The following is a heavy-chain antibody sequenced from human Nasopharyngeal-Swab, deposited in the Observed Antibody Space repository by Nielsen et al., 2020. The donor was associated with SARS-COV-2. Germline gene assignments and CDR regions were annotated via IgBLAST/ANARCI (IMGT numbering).Heavy chain of an antibody. Sequence: ASVKVSCKVSGYTLTVLPIHWVRQAPGKGLEWMGTVTPEDGEPIYAQNFQGRVTMTEDTSTYTAYLELSNLRSEDTAVYYCASEGSGVFGVVIYAFDIWGPGTLVTVSS. V-gene: IGHV1-24*01. J-gene: IGHJ3*02. CDR2: VTPEDGEP. CDR1: GYTLTVLP. CDR3: ASEGSGVFGVVIYAFDI. D-gene: IGHD3-3*01.